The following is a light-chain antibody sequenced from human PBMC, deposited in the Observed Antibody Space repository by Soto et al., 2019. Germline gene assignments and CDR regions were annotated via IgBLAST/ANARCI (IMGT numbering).Light chain of an antibody. CDR1: QSVSSN. Sequence: EIVMTQSPATLSVSPGERVTLSCRASQSVSSNVAWYQQKPGQAPRLLMYVASTRATGTPARFSGSGSGTEFTLTISSLQSEDSAVYYCQQYNNWPSWTFGQGTKVEV. J-gene: IGKJ1*01. CDR2: VAS. V-gene: IGKV3-15*01. CDR3: QQYNNWPSWT.